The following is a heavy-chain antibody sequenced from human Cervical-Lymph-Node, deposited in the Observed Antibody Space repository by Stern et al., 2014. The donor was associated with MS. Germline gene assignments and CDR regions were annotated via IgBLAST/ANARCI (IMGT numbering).Heavy chain of an antibody. V-gene: IGHV2-26*01. D-gene: IGHD3-10*01. CDR1: GFSLSNTRMR. J-gene: IGHJ6*02. CDR2: IFSNDEK. Sequence: QVTLKESGPVLVKPTETLTLTCTVSGFSLSNTRMRVTWIRQPPGKALEWLAHIFSNDEKSYNTSLRSRLTISKDTSKSQVVLTMTNVDPVDTGTYYCARMSAGSRYYYGLDVWGQGTTVIVSS. CDR3: ARMSAGSRYYYGLDV.